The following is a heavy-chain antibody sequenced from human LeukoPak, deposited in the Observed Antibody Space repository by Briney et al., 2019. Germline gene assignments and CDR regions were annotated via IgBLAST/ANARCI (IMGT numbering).Heavy chain of an antibody. Sequence: SETLSLTCAVYGGSFSGYYWSWIRQPPGKGLEWIGEINHSGSTNYNPSLKSRVTISVDTSKNQFSLKLSSVTAADTAVYYCARFASAFDIWGQGTTITVSS. CDR2: INHSGST. V-gene: IGHV4-34*01. J-gene: IGHJ3*02. CDR1: GGSFSGYY. CDR3: ARFASAFDI.